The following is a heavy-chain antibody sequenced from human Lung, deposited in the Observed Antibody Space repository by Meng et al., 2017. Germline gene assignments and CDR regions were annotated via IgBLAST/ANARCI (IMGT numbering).Heavy chain of an antibody. D-gene: IGHD3-16*01. J-gene: IGHJ5*02. V-gene: IGHV1-69*01. CDR3: ARVERTYYDYVWGLGRFDP. CDR2: IIPAFGAP. Sequence: GQWVRVGGRGKRPGSAVRVSCKAPGGTFNSYAISWVRQAPGQGLEWMGGIIPAFGAPNHAQKFQGRVRITADESTTTAYMELSSLRSEDTAVYFCARVERTYYDYVWGLGRFDPWGQGTLVTVSS. CDR1: GGTFNSYA.